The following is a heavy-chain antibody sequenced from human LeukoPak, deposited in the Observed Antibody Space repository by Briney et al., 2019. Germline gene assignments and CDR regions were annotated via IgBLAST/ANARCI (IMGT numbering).Heavy chain of an antibody. CDR1: GYTFTSYD. V-gene: IGHV1-2*02. Sequence: ASVKVSCKASGYTFTSYDINWVRQAPGQGLEWMGWINPNSGGTNYAQKFQGRVTMTRDTSISTAYMELSRLRSDDTAVYYCARDLSRWYYYDSSGYYSNYYYGMDVWGQGTTVTVSS. CDR3: ARDLSRWYYYDSSGYYSNYYYGMDV. J-gene: IGHJ6*02. CDR2: INPNSGGT. D-gene: IGHD3-22*01.